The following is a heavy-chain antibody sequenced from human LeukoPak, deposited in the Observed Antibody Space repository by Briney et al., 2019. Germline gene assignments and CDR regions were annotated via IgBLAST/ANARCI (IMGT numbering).Heavy chain of an antibody. CDR3: ARMYWGDYFDY. CDR2: IKQDGSEK. CDR1: GFTFSSYW. V-gene: IGHV3-7*01. Sequence: PGGSLRLSCAASGFTFSSYWRSWVRQAPGKGLEGVANIKQDGSEKYYVDSVKVRFTISRDNAKNSLYLQMNSLRAEDTAVYYCARMYWGDYFDYWGQGTLVTVSS. J-gene: IGHJ4*02. D-gene: IGHD3-16*01.